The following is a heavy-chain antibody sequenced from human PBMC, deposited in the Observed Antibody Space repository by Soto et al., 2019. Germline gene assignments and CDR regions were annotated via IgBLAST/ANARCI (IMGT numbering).Heavy chain of an antibody. Sequence: QVQLVESGGGVVQPGRSLRLSCAASGFTFSTYGMHWVRQAPGKGLEWVASILSDGSNKNYEDSVKGRFTISNDNYKNTHYLQMNNLRDKDKAFYYGAKGNAVAGTRARFDPWGQGTLVTVS. CDR2: ILSDGSNK. D-gene: IGHD6-19*01. CDR1: GFTFSTYG. J-gene: IGHJ5*02. V-gene: IGHV3-30*18. CDR3: AKGNAVAGTRARFDP.